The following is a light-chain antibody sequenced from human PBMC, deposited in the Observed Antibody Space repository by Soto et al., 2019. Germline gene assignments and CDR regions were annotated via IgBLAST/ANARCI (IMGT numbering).Light chain of an antibody. J-gene: IGKJ2*01. V-gene: IGKV3-15*01. CDR3: QQYNNSPQT. Sequence: DIVMTQSPATLSVSPGERATLSCRASQSVSSNLAWYQQKPGQAPRLLIYGASTRATGIPARFSGSGSGTEFTLTISSLQSEDFAIYYCQQYNNSPQTFGQGTKLEIK. CDR1: QSVSSN. CDR2: GAS.